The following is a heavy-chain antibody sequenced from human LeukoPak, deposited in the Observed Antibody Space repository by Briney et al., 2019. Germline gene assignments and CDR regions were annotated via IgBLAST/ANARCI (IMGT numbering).Heavy chain of an antibody. CDR2: IRSKAHGETT. J-gene: IGHJ4*02. Sequence: HPGGSLRLSCAASGLTLSGYSMNWVRQAPGKGLEWVGFIRSKAHGETTEYAASVKGRFTISRDDSKSIAYLQMNSLKTEDTAVYYCTRGTDYYYYWGQGTLVTVSS. CDR3: TRGTDYYYY. D-gene: IGHD3-22*01. V-gene: IGHV3-49*04. CDR1: GLTLSGYS.